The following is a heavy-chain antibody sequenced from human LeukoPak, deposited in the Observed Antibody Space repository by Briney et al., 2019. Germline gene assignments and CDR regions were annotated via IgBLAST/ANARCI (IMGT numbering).Heavy chain of an antibody. CDR1: GGSISNYY. CDR3: ARGSWFLVDY. Sequence: SDTLPLTCTVSGGSISNYYWSWIRQPAGKGLEWIGRVYASGNANYNPSLKSRVTMSADTSRNHFSLRLRSVTAADTAAYYCARGSWFLVDYWGQGILVTVSS. CDR2: VYASGNA. D-gene: IGHD6-13*01. J-gene: IGHJ4*02. V-gene: IGHV4-4*07.